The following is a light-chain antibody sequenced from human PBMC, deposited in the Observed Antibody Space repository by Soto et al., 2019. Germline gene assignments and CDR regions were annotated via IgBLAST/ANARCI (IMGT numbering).Light chain of an antibody. J-gene: IGKJ2*01. Sequence: DVQMTQSPSAMSASVGDRVTITCRASQDISRFVAWFQQKPGKAPERLIYETSNLQPGVPSRFSGSGSGTEFTLAISGLQPEDYATYYCLQHNSYPYTFGQGTQL. CDR3: LQHNSYPYT. CDR2: ETS. CDR1: QDISRF. V-gene: IGKV1-17*03.